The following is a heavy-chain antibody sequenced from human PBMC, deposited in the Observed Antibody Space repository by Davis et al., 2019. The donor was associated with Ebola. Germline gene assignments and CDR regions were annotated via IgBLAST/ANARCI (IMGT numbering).Heavy chain of an antibody. V-gene: IGHV3-73*01. CDR2: IRSKANSYAT. Sequence: GESLKISCAASGFTFSGSAMHWVRQASGKGLEWVGRIRSKANSYATAYAASVKGRFTISRDDSKNTAYLQMNSLKTEDTAVYYCARESKAAAGDNWFDPWGQGTLVTVSS. CDR1: GFTFSGSA. CDR3: ARESKAAAGDNWFDP. J-gene: IGHJ5*02. D-gene: IGHD6-13*01.